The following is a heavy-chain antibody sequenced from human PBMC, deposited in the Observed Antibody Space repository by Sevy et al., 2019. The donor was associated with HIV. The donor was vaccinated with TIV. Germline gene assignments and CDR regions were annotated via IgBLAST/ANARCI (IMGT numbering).Heavy chain of an antibody. CDR3: ARDPLYHYGSGTFYRFYYGMDV. J-gene: IGHJ6*02. V-gene: IGHV3-33*01. D-gene: IGHD3-10*01. CDR1: GFTFNTYA. CDR2: IWNDGSEK. Sequence: GGSLRLSCAASGFTFNTYAMHWVRQPPGKGLEWVAVIWNDGSEKYYADSVEGRFTISRDNSKNMLYLQMNSRRAEDTAVFFCARDPLYHYGSGTFYRFYYGMDVWGQGTTVTVSS.